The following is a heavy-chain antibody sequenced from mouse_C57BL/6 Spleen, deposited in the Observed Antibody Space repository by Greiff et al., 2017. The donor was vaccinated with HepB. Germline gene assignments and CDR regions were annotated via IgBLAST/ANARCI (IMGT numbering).Heavy chain of an antibody. CDR3: TRGLSSHWYFDV. D-gene: IGHD1-1*01. V-gene: IGHV6-6*01. CDR2: IRNKDNNHAT. Sequence: EVKVEESGGGLVQPGGSMKLSCAASGFTFSDAWMDWVRQSPEKGLEWVAEIRNKDNNHATYYAESVKGRFTISRDDSKSSVYLQMNSLRAEDTGIYYCTRGLSSHWYFDVWGTGTTVTVSS. CDR1: GFTFSDAW. J-gene: IGHJ1*03.